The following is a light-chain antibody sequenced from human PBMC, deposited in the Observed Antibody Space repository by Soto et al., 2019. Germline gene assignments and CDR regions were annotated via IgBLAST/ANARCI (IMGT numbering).Light chain of an antibody. CDR3: QQYNNLPN. CDR2: GAS. V-gene: IGKV3-15*01. Sequence: EIVMTQSPATLSVSPGERATLSCRASQSVSSNLAWYQQKPGQAPRLLIYGASTRATGLPARFSGSGSGTEFTLTISSLQSEDFAVYYCQQYNNLPNFGQGTKVEIK. CDR1: QSVSSN. J-gene: IGKJ1*01.